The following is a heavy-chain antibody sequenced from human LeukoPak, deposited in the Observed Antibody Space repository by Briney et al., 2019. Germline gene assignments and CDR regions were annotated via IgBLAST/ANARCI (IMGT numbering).Heavy chain of an antibody. CDR2: ISYDGSNK. D-gene: IGHD1-26*01. CDR3: AKGGYSGSYQYYYYGMDV. V-gene: IGHV3-30*18. J-gene: IGHJ6*02. Sequence: GGSLRLSCAASGFTFSSYGMHWVRQAPGKGVEWVAVISYDGSNKYYADSVKGRFTISRDNSKNTLYLQMNSLRAEDTAVYYCAKGGYSGSYQYYYYGMDVWGQGTTVTVSS. CDR1: GFTFSSYG.